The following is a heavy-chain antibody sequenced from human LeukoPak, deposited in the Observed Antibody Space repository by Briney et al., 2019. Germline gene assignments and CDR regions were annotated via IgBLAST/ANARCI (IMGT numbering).Heavy chain of an antibody. V-gene: IGHV3-9*01. Sequence: PGGSPRLSCAASGFTFDDYAMHWVRQAPGKGLEWVSGISWNSGSIGYADSVKGRFTISRDNAKNSLYLQMNSLRAEDTALYYCAKAMYGDNYYYYGMDVWGQGTTVTVSS. CDR3: AKAMYGDNYYYYGMDV. CDR1: GFTFDDYA. D-gene: IGHD4-17*01. CDR2: ISWNSGSI. J-gene: IGHJ6*02.